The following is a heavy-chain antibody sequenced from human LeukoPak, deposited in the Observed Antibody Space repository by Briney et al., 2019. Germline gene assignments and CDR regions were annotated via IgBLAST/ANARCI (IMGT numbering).Heavy chain of an antibody. Sequence: GGSLRLSCAASGFTFSSYWMSWVRQAPGKGLEWVANIKQDGSEKYYVDSVKGRFTISRDNSKNTLYLQMNSLRAADTAVYYCARALLYYYDSSGLQHWGQGTLVTVSS. D-gene: IGHD3-22*01. J-gene: IGHJ1*01. CDR2: IKQDGSEK. CDR1: GFTFSSYW. CDR3: ARALLYYYDSSGLQH. V-gene: IGHV3-7*01.